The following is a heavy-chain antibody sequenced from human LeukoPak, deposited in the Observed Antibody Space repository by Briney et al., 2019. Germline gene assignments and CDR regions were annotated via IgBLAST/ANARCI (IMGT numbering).Heavy chain of an antibody. CDR2: IYSGGST. Sequence: GGSLRLSCAASGFTVSSNYMSWVRQAPGKGLEWVSVIYSGGSTYYADSVKGRFTISRDNSKNTLYLQMSSLRAEDTAVYYCARVGVPAATYYFDYWGQGTLVTVSS. V-gene: IGHV3-53*01. D-gene: IGHD2-2*01. CDR3: ARVGVPAATYYFDY. J-gene: IGHJ4*02. CDR1: GFTVSSNY.